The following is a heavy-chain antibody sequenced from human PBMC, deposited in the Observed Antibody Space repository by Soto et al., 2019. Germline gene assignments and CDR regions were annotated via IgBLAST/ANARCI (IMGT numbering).Heavy chain of an antibody. D-gene: IGHD6-13*01. V-gene: IGHV3-74*01. Sequence: EVQLVESGGGLVQPGGSLRLSCAASGFTFSSYWMQWVRQAPGKGLVWVSRINSDGSSTTYADSVKGRFTISRDNAKKTLYLQMNSLRAEDTAVYYCARTIAAAGEGYWGQGILVSVSS. J-gene: IGHJ4*02. CDR1: GFTFSSYW. CDR2: INSDGSST. CDR3: ARTIAAAGEGY.